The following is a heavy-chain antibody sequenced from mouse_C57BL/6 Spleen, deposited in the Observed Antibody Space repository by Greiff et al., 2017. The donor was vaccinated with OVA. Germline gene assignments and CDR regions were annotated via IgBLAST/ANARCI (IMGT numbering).Heavy chain of an antibody. CDR1: GYAFSSSW. CDR3: ARRGSTMASFDY. D-gene: IGHD2-1*01. Sequence: QVQLQQSGPELVQPGASVKISCKASGYAFSSSWMNWVKQRPGKGLEWIGRIYPGDGDTNYNGKFKGKATLTADKSSSTAYMQLSSLTSEDSAVYFCARRGSTMASFDYWGQGTTLTVSS. V-gene: IGHV1-82*01. J-gene: IGHJ2*01. CDR2: IYPGDGDT.